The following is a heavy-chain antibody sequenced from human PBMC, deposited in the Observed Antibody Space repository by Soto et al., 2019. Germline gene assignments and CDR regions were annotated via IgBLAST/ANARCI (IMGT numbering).Heavy chain of an antibody. V-gene: IGHV3-9*01. CDR1: GFTFDDYA. Sequence: EVQLVESGGGLVQPGRSLRLSCAASGFTFDDYAMHWVRQAPGKGLEWVSGISWNSGSIGYADSVKGRFTISRDNAKNSLYLQMNSLRAEDTALYYCAKTRPYSSSLYAGPGYFDYWGQGTLVTVSS. CDR3: AKTRPYSSSLYAGPGYFDY. CDR2: ISWNSGSI. J-gene: IGHJ4*02. D-gene: IGHD6-13*01.